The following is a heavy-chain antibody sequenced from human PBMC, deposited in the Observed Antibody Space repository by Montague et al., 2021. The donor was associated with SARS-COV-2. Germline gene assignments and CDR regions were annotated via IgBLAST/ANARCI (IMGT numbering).Heavy chain of an antibody. J-gene: IGHJ3*02. V-gene: IGHV4-59*01. D-gene: IGHD1-26*01. Sequence: SETLSLTCTVSGGSITGYYWSWLRRPPGKGLEWIAYLYYSGAANYNPSLRSRVTISTDTSKNQLSLKMNSVTAADTAVYYCARDHPCGGPLWDYDIWGQGTAVTVSS. CDR1: GGSITGYY. CDR3: ARDHPCGGPLWDYDI. CDR2: LYYSGAA.